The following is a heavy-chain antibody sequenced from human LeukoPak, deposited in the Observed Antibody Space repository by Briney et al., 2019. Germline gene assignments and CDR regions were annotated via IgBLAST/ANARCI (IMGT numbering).Heavy chain of an antibody. D-gene: IGHD6-13*01. J-gene: IGHJ4*02. CDR3: AHRRHSSSWYDY. CDR2: IYWNDDK. CDR1: GLSLSTSGEG. Sequence: SGPTLVNPTQTLTLTCTFSGLSLSTSGEGVGWIRQPPGKALEWLALIYWNDDKRYMPSLKNRLTITKDTSKNQVVLTVTNMDPVDTATYYCAHRRHSSSWYDYWGQGTLVTVSS. V-gene: IGHV2-5*01.